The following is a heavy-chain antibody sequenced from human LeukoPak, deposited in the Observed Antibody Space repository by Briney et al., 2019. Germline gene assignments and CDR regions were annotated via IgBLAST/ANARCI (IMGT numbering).Heavy chain of an antibody. J-gene: IGHJ4*02. CDR3: ARGRKDYGDYYFDS. V-gene: IGHV1-18*01. D-gene: IGHD4-17*01. CDR1: GYTLTSYG. CDR2: ISAYNGNT. Sequence: ASMKVSCKASGYTLTSYGISWVRQAPGQGLEWMGWISAYNGNTNSAQKLQGRVTMTTDTSTNTAYMELRSLRSDDTAVYYCARGRKDYGDYYFDSWGQGTLVTVSS.